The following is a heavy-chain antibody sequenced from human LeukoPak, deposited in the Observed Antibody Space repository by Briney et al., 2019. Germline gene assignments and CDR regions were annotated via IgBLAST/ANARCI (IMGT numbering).Heavy chain of an antibody. D-gene: IGHD4-17*01. Sequence: PGGSLRLSCAASGFTFSSYAMSWVRQAPGKGREWVSAISGSGGSTYYADSVKGRFTISRDNSKNTLYLQMNSLRAEDTAVYYCAKDRGYGDYYEDFDYWGQGTLVTVSS. CDR2: ISGSGGST. CDR1: GFTFSSYA. V-gene: IGHV3-23*01. CDR3: AKDRGYGDYYEDFDY. J-gene: IGHJ4*02.